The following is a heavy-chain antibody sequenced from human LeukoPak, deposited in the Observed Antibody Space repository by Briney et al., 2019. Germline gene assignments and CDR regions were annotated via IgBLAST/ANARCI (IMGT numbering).Heavy chain of an antibody. V-gene: IGHV4-34*01. D-gene: IGHD3-10*01. CDR1: GGSFSGYY. CDR3: ARAPVRGVQYYYYGMDV. Sequence: PSETLSLTCAVYGGSFSGYYWSWIRQPPGKGLEWIGEINHSGSTNYNPSLKSRVTISVDTSKNQFSLKLSSVTAADTAVYYCARAPVRGVQYYYYGMDVWGKGTTVTVSS. J-gene: IGHJ6*04. CDR2: INHSGST.